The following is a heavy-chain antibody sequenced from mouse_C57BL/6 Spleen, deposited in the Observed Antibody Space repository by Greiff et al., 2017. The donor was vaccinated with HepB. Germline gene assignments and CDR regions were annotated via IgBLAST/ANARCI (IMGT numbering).Heavy chain of an antibody. J-gene: IGHJ2*01. CDR1: GYTFTSYW. D-gene: IGHD1-1*02. V-gene: IGHV1-53*01. CDR2: INPSNGGT. Sequence: QVQLQQPGTELVKPGASVKLSCKASGYTFTSYWMHWVKQRPGQGLEWIGNINPSNGGTNYNEKFKSKATLTVDKSSSTAYMQLSSLTAEDSAVYYCAREGLAVDYFDYWGQGTTLTVSS. CDR3: AREGLAVDYFDY.